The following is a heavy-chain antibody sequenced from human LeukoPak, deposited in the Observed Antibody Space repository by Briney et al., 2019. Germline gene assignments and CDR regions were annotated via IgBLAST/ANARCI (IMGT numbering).Heavy chain of an antibody. Sequence: ASVKVSCKASGCTFSSYAISWVRQAPGQGLEWMGGIIPIFGTANYAQKFQGRVTITADKSTSTAYMELSSLRSEDTAVYYCARVSVRREFGHYFDYWGQGTLVTVSS. CDR3: ARVSVRREFGHYFDY. CDR1: GCTFSSYA. V-gene: IGHV1-69*06. CDR2: IIPIFGTA. D-gene: IGHD3-16*01. J-gene: IGHJ4*02.